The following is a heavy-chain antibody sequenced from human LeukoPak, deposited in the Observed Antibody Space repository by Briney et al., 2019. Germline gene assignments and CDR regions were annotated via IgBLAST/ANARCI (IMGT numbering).Heavy chain of an antibody. J-gene: IGHJ3*02. CDR2: IYPGDSDT. Sequence: GESLKISCKGSGYSFTSYWIGWVRQMPGKGLEWMGIIYPGDSDTRYSPSFQGQVTISADKSISTAYLQWSSLKASDTAMYYCARPWDDGSGSYYSSLSAFDIWGQGTMVTVSS. CDR3: ARPWDDGSGSYYSSLSAFDI. V-gene: IGHV5-51*01. D-gene: IGHD3-10*01. CDR1: GYSFTSYW.